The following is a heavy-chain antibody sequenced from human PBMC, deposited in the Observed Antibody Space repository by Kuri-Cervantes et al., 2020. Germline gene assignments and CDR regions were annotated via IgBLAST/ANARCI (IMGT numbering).Heavy chain of an antibody. D-gene: IGHD3-10*01. J-gene: IGHJ6*02. V-gene: IGHV1-18*01. CDR2: ISAYNGNT. CDR1: GYTFTSYG. Sequence: ASVKVSCKASGYTFTSYGISWVRQAPGQGLEWMGWISAYNGNTNYAQKLQGRVTMTTDTSTSTAYMELSRLRSDDTAVYYCATSATITLVRGVDYYYYGMDVWGQGTTVTVSS. CDR3: ATSATITLVRGVDYYYYGMDV.